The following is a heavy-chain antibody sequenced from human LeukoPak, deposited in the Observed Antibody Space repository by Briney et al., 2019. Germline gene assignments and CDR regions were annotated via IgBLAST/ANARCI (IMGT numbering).Heavy chain of an antibody. CDR1: GGSISSYY. CDR3: ARGRNCSSTSCYAGWFDP. D-gene: IGHD2-2*01. CDR2: IHYSGSS. Sequence: PSETLSLTCTVSGGSISSYYWTWIRQPPGKGLEWIGYIHYSGSSRSHPSLNSRVTMSVDTSKNQFSLKLSSVTAADTAVYYCARGRNCSSTSCYAGWFDPWGQGTLVTVSS. V-gene: IGHV4-59*12. J-gene: IGHJ5*02.